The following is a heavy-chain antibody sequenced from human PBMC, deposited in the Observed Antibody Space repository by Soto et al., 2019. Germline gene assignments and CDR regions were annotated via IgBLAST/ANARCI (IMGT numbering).Heavy chain of an antibody. CDR1: GGSFSGYY. J-gene: IGHJ4*02. CDR2: INHSGST. V-gene: IGHV4-34*01. Sequence: QVQLQQWGAGLLKPSETLSLTCAVYGGSFSGYYWTWIRQPPGTGLEWIGEINHSGSTNYNPSLKSRVTIPAHTSKNQFSLKLTSVTAVDTSVYHCARNKSTGVSDYWGQGTLATVSS. CDR3: ARNKSTGVSDY. D-gene: IGHD2-8*02.